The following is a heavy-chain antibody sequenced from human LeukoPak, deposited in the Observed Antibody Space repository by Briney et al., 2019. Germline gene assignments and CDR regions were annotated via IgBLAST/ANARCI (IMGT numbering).Heavy chain of an antibody. J-gene: IGHJ5*02. Sequence: ASVKVSCKASGGTFSSYAISWVRQAPGQGLEWMGWMNPNSGNTGYAQKFQGRVTMTRNTSISTAYMELSSLRSEDTAVYYCARGRGGYFPFDPWGQGTLVTVS. V-gene: IGHV1-8*02. CDR2: MNPNSGNT. D-gene: IGHD2-2*03. CDR3: ARGRGGYFPFDP. CDR1: GGTFSSYA.